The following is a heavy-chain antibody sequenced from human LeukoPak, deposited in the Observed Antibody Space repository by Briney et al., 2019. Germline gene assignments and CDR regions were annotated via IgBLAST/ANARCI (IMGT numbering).Heavy chain of an antibody. CDR1: GYTFSGYY. V-gene: IGHV1-2*02. CDR3: AREAETTLNWFDP. J-gene: IGHJ5*02. Sequence: GASVKVSCKAPGYTFSGYYMHWVRQAPGQGLEWMGWINPNSGGTKFAQKFQGRVTMTRDTSISTAYMELSRLRSDDTAVYYCAREAETTLNWFDPWGQGTLVTVSS. CDR2: INPNSGGT. D-gene: IGHD1-1*01.